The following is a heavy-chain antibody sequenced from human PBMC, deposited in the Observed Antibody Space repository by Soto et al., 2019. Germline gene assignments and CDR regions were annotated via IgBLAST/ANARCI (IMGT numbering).Heavy chain of an antibody. CDR2: ISAYNGNT. J-gene: IGHJ6*03. D-gene: IGHD2-15*01. CDR3: ARNILYCGGGSCYSLDYYCNSTEV. V-gene: IGHV1-18*01. CDR1: GYTFTSYG. Sequence: QVQLVQSGAEVKKPGASVKVSCKASGYTFTSYGISWVRQAPGQGLEWMGWISAYNGNTNYAQKLQGRVTMTTDTSRRTAQMEVRSLRSAATAVFYFARNILYCGGGSCYSLDYYCNSTEVWGKGTTATASS.